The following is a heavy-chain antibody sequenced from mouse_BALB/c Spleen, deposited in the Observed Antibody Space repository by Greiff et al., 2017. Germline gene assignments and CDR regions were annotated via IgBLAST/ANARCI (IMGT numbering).Heavy chain of an antibody. V-gene: IGHV14-3*02. Sequence: EVKLMESGAELVKPGASVKLSCTASGFNIKDTYMHWVKPRPEQGLEWIGRIDPANGNTKYDPKFQGKATITADTSSTTAYLQLSSLTSEDTAVYYCANWDGFAYRGQGTLVTVSA. D-gene: IGHD4-1*01. CDR2: IDPANGNT. CDR3: ANWDGFAY. CDR1: GFNIKDTY. J-gene: IGHJ3*01.